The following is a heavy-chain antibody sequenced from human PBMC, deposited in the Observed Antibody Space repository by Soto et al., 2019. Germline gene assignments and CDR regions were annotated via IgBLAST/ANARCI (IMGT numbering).Heavy chain of an antibody. D-gene: IGHD6-6*01. CDR1: GFTFSSYA. J-gene: IGHJ4*02. CDR2: ISGSGGST. CDR3: ARDRSSSLDY. V-gene: IGHV3-23*01. Sequence: GGSLRLSCAASGFTFSSYAMSWVRQAPGKGLEWVSAISGSGGSTYYADSVKGRFTISRDNSKNTLYLQMNSLGAQDTAVYYCARDRSSSLDYWGQGTLVTVSS.